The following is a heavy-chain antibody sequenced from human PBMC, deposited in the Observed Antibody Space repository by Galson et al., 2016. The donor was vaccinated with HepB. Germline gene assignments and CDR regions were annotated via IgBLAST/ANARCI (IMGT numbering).Heavy chain of an antibody. CDR2: TWYRSKWFS. V-gene: IGHV6-1*01. CDR1: GDSVSSNSAT. Sequence: CAISGDSVSSNSATWNWIRQSPSRGLEWLGRTWYRSKWFSDYAGFVKTRIILNPDTSKNQFSLQLYSVTPEDTAVYYCAKGANWGWAFDSWGQGTPVTVSS. CDR3: AKGANWGWAFDS. J-gene: IGHJ4*02. D-gene: IGHD3-16*01.